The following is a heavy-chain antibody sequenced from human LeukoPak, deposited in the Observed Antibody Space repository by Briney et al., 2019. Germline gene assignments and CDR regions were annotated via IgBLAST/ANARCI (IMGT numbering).Heavy chain of an antibody. CDR3: ARQRGASGTINYFDP. CDR1: GYSFTTYW. CDR2: SDPDDSGA. D-gene: IGHD3-10*01. J-gene: IGHJ5*02. Sequence: GESLKISCETSGYSFTTYWIGWVRQMPGTGLEWVGASDPDDSGARYSPSSQGRVIISADTSTSTAYLQSRRLTASDTAIYYCARQRGASGTINYFDPWGQGTLVTVSS. V-gene: IGHV5-51*01.